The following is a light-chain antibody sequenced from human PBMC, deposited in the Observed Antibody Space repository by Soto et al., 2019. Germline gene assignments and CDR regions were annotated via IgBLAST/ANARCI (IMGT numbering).Light chain of an antibody. J-gene: IGLJ2*01. CDR2: NFN. V-gene: IGLV1-44*01. CDR3: AAWDDSLNGPV. CDR1: RSNIGSNT. Sequence: QTVVTQPPSASGTPGQRVTISCSGSRSNIGSNTVHWYQHLPGTAPKLLIYNFNERPSGVPDRFFGSKSGTSASLAISGLQSEDEADYYCAAWDDSLNGPVFGGGTKVTVL.